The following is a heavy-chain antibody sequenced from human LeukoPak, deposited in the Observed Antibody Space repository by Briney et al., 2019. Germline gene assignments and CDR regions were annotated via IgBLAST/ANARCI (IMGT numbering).Heavy chain of an antibody. CDR2: TYYRSKWYN. CDR1: GDSVSSNSAA. CDR3: ARGPYSSGWPDFQH. D-gene: IGHD6-19*01. V-gene: IGHV6-1*01. J-gene: IGHJ1*01. Sequence: SQTLSLTCAISGDSVSSNSAAWNWIRQSPSRGLEWLGRTYYRSKWYNDYAVSVKGRITINPDTSKNQFSLQLNSVTPEDTAVYYCARGPYSSGWPDFQHWGQGTLVTVSS.